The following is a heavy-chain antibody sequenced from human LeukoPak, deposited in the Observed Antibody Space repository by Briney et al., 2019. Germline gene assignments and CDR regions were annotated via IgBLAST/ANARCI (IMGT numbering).Heavy chain of an antibody. CDR2: ISAYNGNT. D-gene: IGHD2-2*02. J-gene: IGHJ5*02. V-gene: IGHV1-18*01. CDR3: ARDPFIVVVPAAIPGWFDP. CDR1: GYTFTSYG. Sequence: ASVKVSCKASGYTFTSYGISWVRQAPGQGLEWMGWISAYNGNTNYVQKLQGRVTMTTDTSTSTAYMELRSLRSDDTAVYYCARDPFIVVVPAAIPGWFDPWGQGTLVTVSS.